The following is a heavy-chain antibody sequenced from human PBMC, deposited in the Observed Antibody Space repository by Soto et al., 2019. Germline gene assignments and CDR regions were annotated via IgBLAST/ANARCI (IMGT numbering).Heavy chain of an antibody. V-gene: IGHV3-48*01. Sequence: GGSLRLSCAASGFTFSSYSMNWVRQAPGKGLEWVSYISSSSSTIYYADSVKGRFTISRDNAKNSLYLQMNSLRAEDTAVYYCARDVTRFLPLSFGYWGQGTLVTVSS. CDR3: ARDVTRFLPLSFGY. D-gene: IGHD3-3*01. CDR2: ISSSSSTI. CDR1: GFTFSSYS. J-gene: IGHJ4*02.